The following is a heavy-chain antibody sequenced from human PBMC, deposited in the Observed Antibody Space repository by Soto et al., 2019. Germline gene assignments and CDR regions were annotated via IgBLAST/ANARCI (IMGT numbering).Heavy chain of an antibody. D-gene: IGHD2-2*01. V-gene: IGHV4-39*01. Sequence: QLQLQESGPGLVKPSETLSLTCSVSGGSLSSGPYSWGWIRQPPGKGLEWIGTFYYSGSTHYNPSLASRVTKSVDTSKNQLARMVTSVTAADTAMYYCAILGGYCSSTSCYGYCGMDVWGQGTTVTVSS. CDR3: AILGGYCSSTSCYGYCGMDV. J-gene: IGHJ6*02. CDR1: GGSLSSGPYS. CDR2: FYYSGST.